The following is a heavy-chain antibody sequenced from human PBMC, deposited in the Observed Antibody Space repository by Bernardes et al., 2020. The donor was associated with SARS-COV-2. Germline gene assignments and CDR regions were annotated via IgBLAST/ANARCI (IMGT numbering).Heavy chain of an antibody. Sequence: ASVKVSCKASGYTFTGYYMHWVRQAPGQGLEWMGWINPNSGGTNYAQKFQGRVTMTRDTSISTAYMELSRLRSDDTAVYYCAREDAVAGTDHYYGMDVWGQGTTVTVSS. V-gene: IGHV1-2*02. CDR2: INPNSGGT. CDR3: AREDAVAGTDHYYGMDV. D-gene: IGHD6-19*01. J-gene: IGHJ6*02. CDR1: GYTFTGYY.